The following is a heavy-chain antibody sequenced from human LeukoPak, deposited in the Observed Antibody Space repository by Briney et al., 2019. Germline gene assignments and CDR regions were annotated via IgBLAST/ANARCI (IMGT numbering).Heavy chain of an antibody. CDR2: INHSGST. CDR3: ARGGRYSYGLRY. V-gene: IGHV4-34*01. J-gene: IGHJ4*02. Sequence: SETLSLTCAVYGGSFSGYYWSWIRQPPGKGLEWIGEINHSGSTNYNPSLKSRVTISVDTSKNQFSLKLSSVTAADTAVYYCARGGRYSYGLRYWGQGTLATVSS. D-gene: IGHD5-18*01. CDR1: GGSFSGYY.